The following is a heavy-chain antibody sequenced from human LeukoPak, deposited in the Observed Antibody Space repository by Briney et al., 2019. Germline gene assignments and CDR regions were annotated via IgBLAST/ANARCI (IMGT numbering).Heavy chain of an antibody. V-gene: IGHV4-4*09. CDR3: ARSGLSGEGQSHY. Sequence: SETLSLTCTVSGGSISSYFWSWIRQPPGKGLEWIGYIYSSGSTDYNPSLKSRVTISVDTSKNQFSLKLSSVTAADTAVYYCARSGLSGEGQSHYWGQGTLVTVSS. J-gene: IGHJ4*02. CDR2: IYSSGST. CDR1: GGSISSYF. D-gene: IGHD3-16*01.